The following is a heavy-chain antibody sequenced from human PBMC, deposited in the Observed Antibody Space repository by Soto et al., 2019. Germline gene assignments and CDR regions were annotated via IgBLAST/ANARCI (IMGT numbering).Heavy chain of an antibody. D-gene: IGHD1-26*01. CDR1: GFTFSNYG. CDR2: LPEIGTNT. J-gene: IGHJ4*02. Sequence: EVQLLESGGGLVQPGGSLRLSCAASGFTFSNYGMSWVRQAPGKGLEWVSALPEIGTNTYYADSVKGRFTISRDNSKNTLFLQINNLRAGETPVYYCAKKSGVGATWYFDYWGQGTLVTVSS. V-gene: IGHV3-23*01. CDR3: AKKSGVGATWYFDY.